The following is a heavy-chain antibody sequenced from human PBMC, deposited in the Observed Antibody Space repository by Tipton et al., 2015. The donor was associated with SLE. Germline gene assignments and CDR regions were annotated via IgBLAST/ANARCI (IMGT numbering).Heavy chain of an antibody. D-gene: IGHD5-12*01. J-gene: IGHJ4*02. Sequence: TLSLTCTVSGGSISSHYWSWIRQPPGKGLEWIGYIYYSGSTNYNPSLKRRVTMSVDTSKNQFSLKLSSVTAADTAVYYCARASWQYFDYWGQGTLVTVSS. CDR1: GGSISSHY. CDR3: ARASWQYFDY. CDR2: IYYSGST. V-gene: IGHV4-59*11.